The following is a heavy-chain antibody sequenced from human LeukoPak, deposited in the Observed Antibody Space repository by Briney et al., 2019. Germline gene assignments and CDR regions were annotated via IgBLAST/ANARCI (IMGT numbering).Heavy chain of an antibody. CDR2: ISSSSSTI. Sequence: GGSLRLSCAASGFTFSSYSMNWVRQAPGKGLEWVSYISSSSSTIYYADSVKGRFTISRDNAKKPLYLQMNSLRAEDTAVYYCARDGDSSSWPHRNWFDRWGQGTLVTVSS. J-gene: IGHJ5*02. CDR3: ARDGDSSSWPHRNWFDR. D-gene: IGHD6-13*01. CDR1: GFTFSSYS. V-gene: IGHV3-48*01.